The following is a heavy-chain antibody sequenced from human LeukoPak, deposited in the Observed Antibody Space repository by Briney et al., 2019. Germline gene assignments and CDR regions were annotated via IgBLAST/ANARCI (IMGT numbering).Heavy chain of an antibody. CDR3: ANYGDADYFDY. CDR2: INPNSGGT. D-gene: IGHD4-17*01. V-gene: IGHV1-2*02. Sequence: ASVTVSCMPSGYTFTGHYMHWVRQAPGQGREWMGWINPNSGGTNYAQTFQGRVTMTRDTSISTAYMELSRLRSDDTAVYYCANYGDADYFDYWGQGTLVTVSS. J-gene: IGHJ4*02. CDR1: GYTFTGHY.